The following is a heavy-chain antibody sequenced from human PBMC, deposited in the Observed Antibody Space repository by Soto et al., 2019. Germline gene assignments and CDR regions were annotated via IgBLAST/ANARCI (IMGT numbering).Heavy chain of an antibody. CDR3: ARRRVGGGKSRLDF. Sequence: GGSLRLSCAASGFTFSSYGMHWVRQAPGKGLEWVAVIWYDGSNKYYADSVKGRFTISRDNSKNTLYLQMNSLRASDTAVYHCARRRVGGGKSRLDFWGPGILVTVSS. D-gene: IGHD3-16*01. CDR1: GFTFSSYG. V-gene: IGHV3-33*01. J-gene: IGHJ4*02. CDR2: IWYDGSNK.